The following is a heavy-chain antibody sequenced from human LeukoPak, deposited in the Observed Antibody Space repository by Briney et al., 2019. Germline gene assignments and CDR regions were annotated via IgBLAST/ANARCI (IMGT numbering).Heavy chain of an antibody. CDR2: IIPILGIA. Sequence: SVKVSCKASGGTFSSYAISWVRQAPGQGLEWMGRIIPILGIANYAQKFQGRVTITADKSTSTAYMELRSLRSDDTAVYYCARDYYDSSGYAEYFQHWGQGTLVTVSS. D-gene: IGHD3-22*01. CDR3: ARDYYDSSGYAEYFQH. CDR1: GGTFSSYA. V-gene: IGHV1-69*04. J-gene: IGHJ1*01.